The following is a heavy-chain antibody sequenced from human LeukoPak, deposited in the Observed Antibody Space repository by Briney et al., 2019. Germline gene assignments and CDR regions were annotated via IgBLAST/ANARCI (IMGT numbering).Heavy chain of an antibody. Sequence: SVKVSRKASGGTFSSYAISWVRQAPGQGLEWMGGIIPIFGTANYAQKFQGRVTITTDESTSTAYMELSSLRSEDTAVYYCAREYYYDSSANDAFDIWGQGTMVTVSS. V-gene: IGHV1-69*05. CDR2: IIPIFGTA. J-gene: IGHJ3*02. CDR3: AREYYYDSSANDAFDI. CDR1: GGTFSSYA. D-gene: IGHD3-22*01.